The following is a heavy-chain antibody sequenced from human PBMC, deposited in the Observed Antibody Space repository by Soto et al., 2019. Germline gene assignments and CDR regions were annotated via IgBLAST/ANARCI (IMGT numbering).Heavy chain of an antibody. V-gene: IGHV4-38-2*01. Sequence: TSETLSLTCAVSGYSISSGYYWGWIRQPPGKGLEWIGSIYHSGSTYYNPSLKSRVTISVDTSKNQFSLKLSSVTAADTAVYYCARVRGSYLGNWFDPWGQGTLVTVSS. CDR1: GYSISSGYY. J-gene: IGHJ5*02. CDR2: IYHSGST. CDR3: ARVRGSYLGNWFDP. D-gene: IGHD1-26*01.